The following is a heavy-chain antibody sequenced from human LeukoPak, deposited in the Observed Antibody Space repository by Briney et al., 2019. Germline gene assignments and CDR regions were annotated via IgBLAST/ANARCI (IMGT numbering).Heavy chain of an antibody. D-gene: IGHD1-26*01. CDR3: ARGGSVGATTLDY. V-gene: IGHV4-59*01. J-gene: IGHJ4*02. CDR2: IYYSGST. Sequence: PSETLSLTCTVSGGSISSYYWSWFRQPPGKGLEWIGYIYYSGSTNYNPSLKSRVTISVDTSKNQFSLKLSSVTAADTAVYYCARGGSVGATTLDYWGQGTLVTVSS. CDR1: GGSISSYY.